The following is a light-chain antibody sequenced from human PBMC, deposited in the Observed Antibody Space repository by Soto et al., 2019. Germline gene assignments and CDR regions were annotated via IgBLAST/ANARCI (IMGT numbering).Light chain of an antibody. V-gene: IGKV3-11*01. CDR1: QSVSSL. CDR2: AAS. CDR3: QQSYDPPFT. J-gene: IGKJ3*01. Sequence: EIVLTQSPATLSLSPGERATLSCGASQSVSSLLAWYQQKPGQAPRLLIYAASNRATGIPARFSGSGSGTDFTLTISSLEPEDFATYYCQQSYDPPFTFGPGTKVDIK.